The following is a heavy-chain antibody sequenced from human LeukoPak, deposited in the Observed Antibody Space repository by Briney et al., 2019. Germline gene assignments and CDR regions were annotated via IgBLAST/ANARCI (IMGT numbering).Heavy chain of an antibody. CDR1: GFTLSSYG. J-gene: IGHJ4*02. Sequence: GRSLRLSCAASGFTLSSYGMHWVRQAPGEGLEWVAVISYDGSNKDYADSVKGRFTISRDNSKNTLYLQMNSLRAEDTAVYYCAKVNVWFGFDYWGQGTLVTVSS. CDR2: ISYDGSNK. CDR3: AKVNVWFGFDY. D-gene: IGHD3-10*01. V-gene: IGHV3-30*18.